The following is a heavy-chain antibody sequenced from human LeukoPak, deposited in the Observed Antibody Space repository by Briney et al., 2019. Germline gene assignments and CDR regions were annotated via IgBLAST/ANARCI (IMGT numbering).Heavy chain of an antibody. J-gene: IGHJ4*02. CDR1: GGSIIISNYY. CDR3: ARLTDF. CDR2: ISYSGIT. Sequence: SETLSLTCTVSGGSIIISNYYWGWIRQSPGKGLECIGKISYSGITYYNPSLRSRVHMSVDTSKNQFSLSLSSVTAADTAVYYCARLTDFWGQGILVTVSS. V-gene: IGHV4-39*01.